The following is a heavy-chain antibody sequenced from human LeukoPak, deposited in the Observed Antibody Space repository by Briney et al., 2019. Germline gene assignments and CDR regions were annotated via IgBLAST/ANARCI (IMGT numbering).Heavy chain of an antibody. D-gene: IGHD5-12*01. J-gene: IGHJ4*02. CDR1: GGSIGSSNYY. CDR2: IFNSGST. Sequence: SSETLSLTCTVSGGSIGSSNYYWGWIRQPPGKGLEWIGYIFNSGSTYYNPSLRSRVTILVDTSKNQFSLKLSSVTAADTAVYYCARDRHKLVDIVAGILDYWGQGTLVTVSS. V-gene: IGHV4-39*07. CDR3: ARDRHKLVDIVAGILDY.